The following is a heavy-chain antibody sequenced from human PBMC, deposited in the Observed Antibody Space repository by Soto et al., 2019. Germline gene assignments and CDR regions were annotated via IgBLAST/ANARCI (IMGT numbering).Heavy chain of an antibody. J-gene: IGHJ4*02. CDR1: GGTFSSYA. CDR2: IIPIFGTA. V-gene: IGHV1-69*05. D-gene: IGHD4-4*01. CDR3: AAGSFTVTTSPFDY. Sequence: SVKVSCKASGGTFSSYAISWVRQAPGQGREWMGGIIPIFGTANYAQKFQERVTITRDMSTSTAYMELSSLRSEDTAVYYCAAGSFTVTTSPFDYWGQGTLVTVSS.